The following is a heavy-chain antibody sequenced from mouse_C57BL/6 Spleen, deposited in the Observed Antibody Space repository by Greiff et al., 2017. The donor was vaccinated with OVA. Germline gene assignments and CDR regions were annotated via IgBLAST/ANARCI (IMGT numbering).Heavy chain of an antibody. CDR2: IYPRRGNT. V-gene: IGHV1-81*01. CDR3: ARRGYGSSLYYFDY. Sequence: QVQLQQSGAELARPGASVKLSCKASGYTFTSYGISWVKQRTGQGLEWIGEIYPRRGNTYYNEKFKGKATLTADKSSSTAYMELRSLTSEDSAVYFCARRGYGSSLYYFDYWGQGTTLTVSS. CDR1: GYTFTSYG. D-gene: IGHD1-1*01. J-gene: IGHJ2*01.